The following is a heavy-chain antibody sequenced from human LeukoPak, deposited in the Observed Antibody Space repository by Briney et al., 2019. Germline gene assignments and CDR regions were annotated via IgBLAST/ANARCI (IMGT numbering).Heavy chain of an antibody. CDR1: GDFISGYY. Sequence: KPSETLSLTCTVSGDFISGYYWSWIRQPAGKGLELIGRMSQSGTTNHNPSLKSRVTMSVDTSKNQFSLKLSSVTAADTALYYCARDQGGTTNKAYDIWGQGTMVTVSS. D-gene: IGHD1-7*01. V-gene: IGHV4-4*07. CDR3: ARDQGGTTNKAYDI. J-gene: IGHJ3*02. CDR2: MSQSGTT.